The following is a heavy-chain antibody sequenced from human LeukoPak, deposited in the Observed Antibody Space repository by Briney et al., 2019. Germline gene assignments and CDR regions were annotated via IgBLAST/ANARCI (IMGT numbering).Heavy chain of an antibody. V-gene: IGHV4-59*01. CDR3: AGSIVGATGGDAFDI. D-gene: IGHD1-26*01. Sequence: TSETLSLTCTVSGGSISSYCWSWIRQPPGKGLEWIGYIYYSGSTNYNPSLKSRVTISVDTSKNQFSLKLSSVTAADTAVYYCAGSIVGATGGDAFDIWGQGTMVTVSS. J-gene: IGHJ3*02. CDR2: IYYSGST. CDR1: GGSISSYC.